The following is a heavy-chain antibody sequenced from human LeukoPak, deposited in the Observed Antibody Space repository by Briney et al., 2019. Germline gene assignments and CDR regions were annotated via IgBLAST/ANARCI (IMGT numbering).Heavy chain of an antibody. CDR2: ISRSGSTK. CDR3: TRNNWGIDY. CDR1: GFTFSDYN. V-gene: IGHV3-11*04. D-gene: IGHD7-27*01. Sequence: TGGSLRLSCAASGFTFSDYNMRWIRQAPGKGLEWVSSISRSGSTKYYADSVKGRFTISRDNARNTLYLQMTNLRVEDTAVYYCTRNNWGIDYWGQGALVTVSS. J-gene: IGHJ4*02.